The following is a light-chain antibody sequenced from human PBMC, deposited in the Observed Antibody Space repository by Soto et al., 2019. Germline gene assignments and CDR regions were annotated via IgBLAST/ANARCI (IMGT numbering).Light chain of an antibody. Sequence: QSALTQPASVSGSPGQSITISCTGTNSDVGTYNLVSWHQQHPGKTPKFMIYEVNKRPSGVSDRFSGSKSGNTASLTISGLQTDDEAVYYCCSYAGSHTFVFGTGTKLTVL. CDR2: EVN. CDR1: NSDVGTYNL. V-gene: IGLV2-23*02. CDR3: CSYAGSHTFV. J-gene: IGLJ1*01.